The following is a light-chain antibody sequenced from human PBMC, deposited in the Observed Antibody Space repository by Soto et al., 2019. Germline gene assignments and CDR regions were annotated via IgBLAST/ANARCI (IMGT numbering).Light chain of an antibody. Sequence: QSALTQPASVSGSPGQSITISCTGTSSDIGIYNYVSWYQQHPGKPPKLVICEVSNRPSGVSSRFSGSKSGNTASLTISGLRPEDEADYYCSSYTSSSTHYVFGTGTKLTVL. J-gene: IGLJ1*01. CDR1: SSDIGIYNY. CDR3: SSYTSSSTHYV. CDR2: EVS. V-gene: IGLV2-14*01.